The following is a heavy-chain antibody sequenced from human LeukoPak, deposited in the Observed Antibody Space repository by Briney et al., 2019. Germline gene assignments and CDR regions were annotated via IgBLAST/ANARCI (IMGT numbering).Heavy chain of an antibody. D-gene: IGHD2-2*01. CDR2: IKEDGSET. CDR3: AGGGGYCSSTSCFPLDY. J-gene: IGHJ4*02. Sequence: PGGSLRLSCAASGLIFSNYWMTWVRQAPGKGLEWVANIKEDGSETYYVDSVKGRFTISRDNDKNTLYLQMNSLRAEDTAVYYCAGGGGYCSSTSCFPLDYWGQGTLVTVSS. V-gene: IGHV3-7*03. CDR1: GLIFSNYW.